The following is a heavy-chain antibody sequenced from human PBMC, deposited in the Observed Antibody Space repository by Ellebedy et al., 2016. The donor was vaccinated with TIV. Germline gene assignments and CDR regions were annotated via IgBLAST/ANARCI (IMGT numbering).Heavy chain of an antibody. J-gene: IGHJ6*02. D-gene: IGHD6-25*01. CDR1: GGPISSSTSY. V-gene: IGHV4-39*01. CDR3: ATARRGPYYSGMDV. Sequence: MPSETLSLTCTVSGGPISSSTSYWGWIRQPPGKGLEWIGSIHSSGTTYYNPSLKSRLAISIVTSQSQFSLHLRSVTAADTAVYYCATARRGPYYSGMDVWGRGTTVTVSS. CDR2: IHSSGTT.